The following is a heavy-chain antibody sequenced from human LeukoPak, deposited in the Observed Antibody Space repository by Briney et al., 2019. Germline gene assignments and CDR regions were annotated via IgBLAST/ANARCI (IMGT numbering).Heavy chain of an antibody. V-gene: IGHV3-30*02. D-gene: IGHD1-14*01. Sequence: GGSLRLSCAASGFTFSSYGMHWVRQAPGKGLEWVAFIRYDGSNKYYADSVKGRFTISRDNSKNTLYLQMNSLKTEDTAVYYCTTRLGFDPWGQGTLVTVSS. J-gene: IGHJ5*02. CDR3: TTRLGFDP. CDR2: IRYDGSNK. CDR1: GFTFSSYG.